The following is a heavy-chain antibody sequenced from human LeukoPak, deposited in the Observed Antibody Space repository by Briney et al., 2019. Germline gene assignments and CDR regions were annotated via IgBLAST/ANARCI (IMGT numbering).Heavy chain of an antibody. Sequence: ASVKVSCKASGYTFTSYDINWVRQATGQGLEWMGWMNPNSGNTGYAQKLQGRVTMTTDTSTSTACMELRGLRSDDTAVYYCARTVRGVISPFDYWGQGTLVTVSS. J-gene: IGHJ4*02. CDR1: GYTFTSYD. CDR2: MNPNSGNT. V-gene: IGHV1-8*01. CDR3: ARTVRGVISPFDY. D-gene: IGHD3-10*01.